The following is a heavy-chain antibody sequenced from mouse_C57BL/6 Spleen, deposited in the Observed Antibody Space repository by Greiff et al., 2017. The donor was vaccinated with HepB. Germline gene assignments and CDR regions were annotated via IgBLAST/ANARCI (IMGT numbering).Heavy chain of an antibody. D-gene: IGHD2-3*01. CDR1: GYTFTSYW. V-gene: IGHV1-69*02. CDR3: ARSSLIYDGYEVAY. J-gene: IGHJ3*01. Sequence: QVQLQQPGAELVKPGASVKLSCKASGYTFTSYWMHWVKQRPGQGLEWIGVIDPSDSYTNYNQKFKGKATLTVDTSSSTAYMQLSSLTSEDSAVYYCARSSLIYDGYEVAYWGQGTLVTVSA. CDR2: IDPSDSYT.